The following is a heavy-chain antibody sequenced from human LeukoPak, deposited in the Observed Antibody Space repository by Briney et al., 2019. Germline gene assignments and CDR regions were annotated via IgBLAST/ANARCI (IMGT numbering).Heavy chain of an antibody. Sequence: PSETLSLTCTVSGGSMSTYYWTWIRQPPGKGLEWIGFIYYTGSTNYNPSLKSRVTISVDTSKDQFSLKLSSVTAADTAVYYCAGMRITTPTVRTLDYWGQGTLVTVSS. CDR2: IYYTGST. D-gene: IGHD1-14*01. CDR3: AGMRITTPTVRTLDY. V-gene: IGHV4-59*01. CDR1: GGSMSTYY. J-gene: IGHJ4*02.